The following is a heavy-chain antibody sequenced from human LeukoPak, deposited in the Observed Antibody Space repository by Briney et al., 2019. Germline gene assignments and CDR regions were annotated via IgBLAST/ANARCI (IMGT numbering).Heavy chain of an antibody. D-gene: IGHD3-10*01. Sequence: SETLSLTCTVSGGSISSSSYYWGWIRQPPGKGLEWIGRIYYSGSTYFNPSLKSRVTISVDTSKNPFSLKLSSVTAADTAVYYCARLFGSGSFYYYYYMDVWGKGTTVTISS. J-gene: IGHJ6*03. CDR1: GGSISSSSYY. CDR3: ARLFGSGSFYYYYYMDV. V-gene: IGHV4-39*01. CDR2: IYYSGST.